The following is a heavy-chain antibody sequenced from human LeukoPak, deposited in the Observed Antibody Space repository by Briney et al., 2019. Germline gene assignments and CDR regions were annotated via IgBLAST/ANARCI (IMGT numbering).Heavy chain of an antibody. J-gene: IGHJ4*02. Sequence: GGSLRLSCAASGFAFDDHGMSWVRQVPGKRLEWVSGITWSDGSRSYADSVKGRFTISRDNAKNSLFLQMNSLRGEDTAVYYCARDPSIKVRGVRIDYWGQGTLVTVSS. D-gene: IGHD3-10*01. CDR1: GFAFDDHG. CDR2: ITWSDGSR. V-gene: IGHV3-20*04. CDR3: ARDPSIKVRGVRIDY.